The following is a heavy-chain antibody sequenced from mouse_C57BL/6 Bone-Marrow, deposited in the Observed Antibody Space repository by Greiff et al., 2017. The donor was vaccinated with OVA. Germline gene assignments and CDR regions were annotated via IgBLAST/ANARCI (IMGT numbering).Heavy chain of an antibody. CDR3: ARSPNYFDY. J-gene: IGHJ2*01. V-gene: IGHV8-12*01. Sequence: QVTLKESGPGILQPSQTLSLTCSFSGFSLSTSGMGVSWIRPPTGKGLEWLAHIYWDDDKRHNPSLKRRLTISKDTSKNQVYLKITSVNTADTATYYCARSPNYFDYWGQGTTLTVSS. CDR1: GFSLSTSGMG. CDR2: IYWDDDK.